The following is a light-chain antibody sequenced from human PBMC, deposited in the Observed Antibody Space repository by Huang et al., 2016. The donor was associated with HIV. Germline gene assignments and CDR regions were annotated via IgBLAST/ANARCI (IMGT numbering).Light chain of an antibody. V-gene: IGKV3-20*01. CDR1: ESVRSTY. CDR3: QQYGTSPWT. CDR2: GAS. J-gene: IGKJ1*01. Sequence: EIVLTQSPGTLSLSPGEGATVSVRANESVRSTYLAWYRQSGGQAPRLLIYGASNRATGIPDRFSGSGSGTDFTLTISRLEPEDFAVYYCQQYGTSPWTFGQGTKVEIK.